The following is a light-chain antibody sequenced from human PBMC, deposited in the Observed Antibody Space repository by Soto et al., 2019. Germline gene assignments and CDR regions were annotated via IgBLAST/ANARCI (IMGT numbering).Light chain of an antibody. CDR2: GAS. V-gene: IGKV3D-15*01. J-gene: IGKJ4*01. Sequence: EIVMTQSPATLSVSPGERATLSCRASQSVSNNYLAWYQQKPGQAPRLLIYGASNRATGIPDRFSGSGSETEFTLTISSLQSEDFAVYYCQQYNTWFTFGGGTKVDIK. CDR3: QQYNTWFT. CDR1: QSVSNN.